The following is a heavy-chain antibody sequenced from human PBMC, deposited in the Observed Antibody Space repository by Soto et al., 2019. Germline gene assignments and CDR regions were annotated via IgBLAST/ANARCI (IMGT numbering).Heavy chain of an antibody. Sequence: SETLSLTCTVSGGSISSSSYYWGWIRQPPGKGLEWIGSIYYSGSTYYNPSLKSRVTISVDTSKNQFSLKLSSVTAADTAVYYCARHLRGSGSWLYNWFDPWGQGTLVTVSS. CDR2: IYYSGST. J-gene: IGHJ5*02. V-gene: IGHV4-39*01. CDR3: ARHLRGSGSWLYNWFDP. CDR1: GGSISSSSYY. D-gene: IGHD3-10*02.